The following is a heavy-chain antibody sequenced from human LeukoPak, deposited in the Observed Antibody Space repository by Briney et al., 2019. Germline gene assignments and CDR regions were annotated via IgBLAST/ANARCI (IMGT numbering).Heavy chain of an antibody. Sequence: SETLSLTCTVSGVSISDYWSWVRQPPGKGLEWIGHIYYTGSTDYNPSLKSRVTMSLDTSKNQFSLNLRSVTATDTAVYYCARRTYYDTLTGYNYWYFDLWGRGTLVTVSS. J-gene: IGHJ2*01. D-gene: IGHD3-9*01. CDR2: IYYTGST. CDR3: ARRTYYDTLTGYNYWYFDL. CDR1: GVSISDY. V-gene: IGHV4-59*01.